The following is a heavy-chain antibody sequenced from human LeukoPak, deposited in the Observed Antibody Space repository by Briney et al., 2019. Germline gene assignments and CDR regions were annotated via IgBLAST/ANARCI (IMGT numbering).Heavy chain of an antibody. CDR1: GGSISSYY. V-gene: IGHV4-59*01. Sequence: SETLSLTCTVSGGSISSYYWSWIRQPPGKGLERIGYIYYSGSTNYNPSLKSRVTISVDTSKNQFSLKLSSVTAADTAVYYCARVEGGYDYVWGSYRYFDYWGQGTLVTVSS. D-gene: IGHD3-16*02. CDR3: ARVEGGYDYVWGSYRYFDY. CDR2: IYYSGST. J-gene: IGHJ4*02.